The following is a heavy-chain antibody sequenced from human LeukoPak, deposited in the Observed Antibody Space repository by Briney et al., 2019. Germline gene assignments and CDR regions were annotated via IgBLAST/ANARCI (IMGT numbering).Heavy chain of an antibody. CDR1: GFTFSSYA. J-gene: IGHJ4*02. Sequence: GGSLRLSCAASGFTFSSYAMSWVRQAPGKGLEWVAVISYDGSNKYYADSVKGRFTISRDNSKNTLYLQMNSLGAEDTAVYYCARDPKFDYWGQGTLVTVSS. V-gene: IGHV3-30*04. CDR3: ARDPKFDY. CDR2: ISYDGSNK.